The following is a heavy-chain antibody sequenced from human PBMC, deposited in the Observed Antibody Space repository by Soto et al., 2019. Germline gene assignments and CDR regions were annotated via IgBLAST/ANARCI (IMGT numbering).Heavy chain of an antibody. V-gene: IGHV1-18*01. CDR1: GYTFTSYG. CDR3: ARWRYGDY. D-gene: IGHD1-1*01. Sequence: QVHLVQSGAEVKKPGASVKVSCKASGYTFTSYGITWVRQAPGQGLEWMGWISAHNGNTDYAQKLQGRVIVTRDTPTSTAYMELRSLISDDTAVYYCARWRYGDYWGQGALVTVSS. J-gene: IGHJ4*02. CDR2: ISAHNGNT.